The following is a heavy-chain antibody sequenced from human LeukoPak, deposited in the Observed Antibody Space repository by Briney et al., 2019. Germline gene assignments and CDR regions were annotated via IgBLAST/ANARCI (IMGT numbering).Heavy chain of an antibody. V-gene: IGHV3-23*01. J-gene: IGHJ5*02. CDR3: AKGAASSGYGGWFDP. Sequence: PLGSPRLSCAASGFTFTSYAMSWVRQAPGKGLEWVSTISGSGGTTYYAESVKGRFTISRDNSKDTLYLQMNSLRAEDTAVYYCAKGAASSGYGGWFDPWGQGTLVTVSS. CDR1: GFTFTSYA. CDR2: ISGSGGTT. D-gene: IGHD5-12*01.